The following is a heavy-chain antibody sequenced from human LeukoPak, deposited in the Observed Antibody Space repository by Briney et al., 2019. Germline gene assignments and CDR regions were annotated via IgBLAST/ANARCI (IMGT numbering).Heavy chain of an antibody. V-gene: IGHV1-18*01. D-gene: IGHD4-17*01. CDR3: ARDRPRDYGDYFNYYYYGMDV. CDR2: ISAYNGNT. CDR1: GYTFTSYG. J-gene: IGHJ6*02. Sequence: GASVKVSCKASGYTFTSYGISWVRQAPGQGLEWMGWISAYNGNTNYAQKLQGRVTMTTDTSTSTAYMELRSLRSDDTAVYYCARDRPRDYGDYFNYYYYGMDVWGQGTTVTVSS.